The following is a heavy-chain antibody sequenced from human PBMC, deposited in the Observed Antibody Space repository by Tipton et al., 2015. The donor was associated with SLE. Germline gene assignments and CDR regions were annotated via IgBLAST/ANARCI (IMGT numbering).Heavy chain of an antibody. CDR1: GFIFGDYA. J-gene: IGHJ6*02. CDR3: TGNYYDSSGYHPAYYGMDV. CDR2: IYGGTT. Sequence: VQLVQSGGGLVQPGRSLRLSCTASGFIFGDYAMTWVRQAPGKGLEWVGFIYGGTTEYAASVKGRFTISRDDSNSIAYLQMNSLQTEDTAVYYCTGNYYDSSGYHPAYYGMDVWGQGTTVAVSS. D-gene: IGHD3-22*01. V-gene: IGHV3-49*04.